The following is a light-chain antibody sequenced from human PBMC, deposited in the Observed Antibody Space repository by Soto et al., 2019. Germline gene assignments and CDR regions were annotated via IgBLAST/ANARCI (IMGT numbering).Light chain of an antibody. V-gene: IGKV3-11*01. Sequence: EIVLTQSPATLSLSPGERATLSCRASQSVSNYLAWFQQKPGQAPRLLIYDASNRATGIPARFSGSGSGTDFTLTISSLEPEDFAVYYCQQRSNWPGFTFGPGTKVDIK. CDR2: DAS. CDR3: QQRSNWPGFT. CDR1: QSVSNY. J-gene: IGKJ3*01.